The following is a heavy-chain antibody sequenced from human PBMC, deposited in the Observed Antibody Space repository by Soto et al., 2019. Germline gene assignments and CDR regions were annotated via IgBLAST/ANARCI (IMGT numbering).Heavy chain of an antibody. D-gene: IGHD3-10*01. CDR1: GFTFSSYG. CDR3: AKTRNSVINYNYYDNMDV. V-gene: IGHV3-30*18. Sequence: GGSLRLSCAASGFTFSSYGMHWVRQAPGKGLEWVAVISYDGSNKYYADSVKGRFTISRDNSKNTLYLQMNSLRAEDTAVYYCAKTRNSVINYNYYDNMDVWGQGTTVTVSS. CDR2: ISYDGSNK. J-gene: IGHJ6*02.